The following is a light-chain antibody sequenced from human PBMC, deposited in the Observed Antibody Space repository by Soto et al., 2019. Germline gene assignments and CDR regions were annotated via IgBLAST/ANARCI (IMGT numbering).Light chain of an antibody. CDR1: QSIGSY. Sequence: DIQMTQSPSSLSASVGDRVTITCRASQSIGSYLNWYHQKPGKAPKLLIYAASNLQSGVPSRFSGSGSGTEFTLTISSLQPEDFATYYCLQDYNYPPTFGQGTKVDIK. J-gene: IGKJ1*01. V-gene: IGKV1-39*01. CDR2: AAS. CDR3: LQDYNYPPT.